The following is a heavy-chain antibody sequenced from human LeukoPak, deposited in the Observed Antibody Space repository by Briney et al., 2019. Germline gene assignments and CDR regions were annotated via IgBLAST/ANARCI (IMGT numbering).Heavy chain of an antibody. J-gene: IGHJ4*02. CDR2: IYPDDSDT. CDR1: GYIFTTYW. CDR3: ARRRDGYNYVGTDH. D-gene: IGHD5-24*01. Sequence: GESLQISCKGSGYIFTTYWIGWVRQMPGKGLEWMGIIYPDDSDTRYSPSFQGQVTISADKSINTAYLQWSSLKASDTAMYYCARRRDGYNYVGTDHWGQGTLVTVSS. V-gene: IGHV5-51*01.